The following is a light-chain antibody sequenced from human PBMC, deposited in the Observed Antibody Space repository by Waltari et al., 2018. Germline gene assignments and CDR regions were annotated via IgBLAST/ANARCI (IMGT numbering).Light chain of an antibody. CDR3: QQAADFPLT. Sequence: DIQLTQSPSSASASVGDRVTVACRASQGISSWLTWYHQKPGESPKLLIFAAYTLETGIPSRFSGGGSGTEFNLTISSLQPEDLGTYYCQQAADFPLTFGGGTKVEIK. V-gene: IGKV1-12*01. J-gene: IGKJ4*01. CDR2: AAY. CDR1: QGISSW.